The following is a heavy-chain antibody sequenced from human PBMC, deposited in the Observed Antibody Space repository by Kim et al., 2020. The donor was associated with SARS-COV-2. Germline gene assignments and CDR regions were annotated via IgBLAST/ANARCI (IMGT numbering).Heavy chain of an antibody. CDR3: AKDSPWRTDY. V-gene: IGHV3-23*01. CDR2: T. J-gene: IGHJ4*02. Sequence: TYYADSVRGRFAMSRDNSENTLFLQMNSLRADDTAVYYCAKDSPWRTDYWGQGTLVTVSS.